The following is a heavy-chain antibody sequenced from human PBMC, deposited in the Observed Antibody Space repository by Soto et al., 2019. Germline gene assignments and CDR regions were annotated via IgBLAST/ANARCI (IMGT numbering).Heavy chain of an antibody. CDR1: GFTFSSYS. V-gene: IGHV3-48*02. CDR3: ARDHHDSSGYYAHFDY. J-gene: IGHJ4*02. Sequence: EVQLVESGGGLVQPGGSLRLSCAASGFTFSSYSMNWVRQAPGQGLEWVSYISSSSSTIYYADSVKGRFTISRDNAKNSLYLQMNSLRDEDTAVYYCARDHHDSSGYYAHFDYWGQGTLVTVSS. CDR2: ISSSSSTI. D-gene: IGHD3-22*01.